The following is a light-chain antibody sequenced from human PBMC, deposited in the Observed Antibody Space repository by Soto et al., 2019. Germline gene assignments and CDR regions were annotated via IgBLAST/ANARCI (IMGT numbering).Light chain of an antibody. Sequence: DIQMTQSPSSLSASLGDRVTVTCRASQSISTYLNWFQQRPGKAPQLLIYGAYTLQDGVPSRFSGSGYEPEFTLTISSLQTEDFATYYCQQSFGAPRTFGQGTRVDIK. CDR3: QQSFGAPRT. V-gene: IGKV1-39*01. CDR2: GAY. J-gene: IGKJ1*01. CDR1: QSISTY.